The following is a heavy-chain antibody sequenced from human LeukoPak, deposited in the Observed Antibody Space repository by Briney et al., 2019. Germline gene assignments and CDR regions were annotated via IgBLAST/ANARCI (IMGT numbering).Heavy chain of an antibody. D-gene: IGHD6-6*01. CDR3: ARDMSSIPPGLVAFDI. V-gene: IGHV4-34*01. Sequence: PSETLSLTCAVYGGSFSGYYWSWIRQPPGKGLEWIGEINHSGSTNYNPSLKSRVTISVDTSKNQFSLKLSSVTAADTAVYYCARDMSSIPPGLVAFDIWGQGTMVTVSS. CDR2: INHSGST. CDR1: GGSFSGYY. J-gene: IGHJ3*02.